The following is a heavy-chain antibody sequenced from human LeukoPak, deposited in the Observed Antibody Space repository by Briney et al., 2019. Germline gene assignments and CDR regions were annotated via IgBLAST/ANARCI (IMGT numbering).Heavy chain of an antibody. CDR2: ISYDGGDK. J-gene: IGHJ4*02. Sequence: GGSLRLSCAASGFTFSTYAMHWVRQSPGKGLEWLTVISYDGGDKWCADSVKGRFTISRDNSKNTLYLQMDSLRPEDTAVYYCAKDLYGDYGGLDYWGQGTLVSVSS. CDR1: GFTFSTYA. CDR3: AKDLYGDYGGLDY. D-gene: IGHD4-17*01. V-gene: IGHV3-30*18.